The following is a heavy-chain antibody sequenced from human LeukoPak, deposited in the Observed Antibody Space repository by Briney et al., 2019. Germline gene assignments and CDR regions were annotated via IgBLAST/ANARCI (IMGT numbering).Heavy chain of an antibody. CDR2: IYHTGST. CDR1: GGSISSSHW. Sequence: SGTLSLTCAVSGGSISSSHWWSWVRQPPGKGLEWIGEIYHTGSTNYNPSLKSRIIISVDKSKNQCSLKLSSVTAADTAVFYCATLWSVGATGAFDIWGQGTMVTVSS. V-gene: IGHV4-4*02. CDR3: ATLWSVGATGAFDI. J-gene: IGHJ3*02. D-gene: IGHD1-26*01.